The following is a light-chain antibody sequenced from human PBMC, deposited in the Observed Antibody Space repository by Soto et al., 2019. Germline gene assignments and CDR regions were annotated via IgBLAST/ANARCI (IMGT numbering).Light chain of an antibody. V-gene: IGKV1-39*01. CDR2: ASS. CDR1: QTISNY. J-gene: IGKJ4*01. CDR3: QQSYSTILT. Sequence: DIQMTQSPSSLSASLGDRVTITCRASQTISNYLNWYQQKPGKAPKLLIYASSTLQSGVPSRFSGSGSGTDFTLTISSLQPEDFGTYYCQQSYSTILTFGGATKVEIK.